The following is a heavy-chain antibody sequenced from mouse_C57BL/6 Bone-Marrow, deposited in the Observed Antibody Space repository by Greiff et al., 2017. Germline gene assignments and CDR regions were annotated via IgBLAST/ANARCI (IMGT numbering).Heavy chain of an antibody. CDR2: IDPENGDT. D-gene: IGHD1-1*02. CDR1: GFNIKDDY. CDR3: TTRLYGRFDY. V-gene: IGHV14-4*01. J-gene: IGHJ2*01. Sequence: EVKLVESGAELVRPGASVKLSCTASGFNIKDDYMHWVKQRPEQGLEWIGWIDPENGDTEYASKFQGKATITADTSSNTAYLQLSSLTSEDTAVYYGTTRLYGRFDYWGQGTTLTVSS.